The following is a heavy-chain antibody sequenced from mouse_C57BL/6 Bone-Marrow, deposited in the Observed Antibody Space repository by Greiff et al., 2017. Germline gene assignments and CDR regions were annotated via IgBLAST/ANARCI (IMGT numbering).Heavy chain of an antibody. CDR1: GFTFSDYY. CDR3: AREGGAMYY. Sequence: EVKLMESEGGLVQPGSSMKLSCTASGFTFSDYYMAWVRQVPEKGLEWVANINYDGSSTYYLDSLKSRFIISRDNAKNILYLQMSSLKSEDTATYYCAREGGAMYYWGQGTSVTVSS. J-gene: IGHJ4*01. CDR2: INYDGSST. V-gene: IGHV5-16*01.